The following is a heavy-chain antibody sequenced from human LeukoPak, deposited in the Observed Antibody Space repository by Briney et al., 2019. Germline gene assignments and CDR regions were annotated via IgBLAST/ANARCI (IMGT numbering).Heavy chain of an antibody. CDR2: IYYSGST. V-gene: IGHV4-59*01. Sequence: SETLSLTCTVSGGSISSYYWSWIRQPPGKGLEWIGYIYYSGSTNYNPSLKSRVTISVDTSKNQLSLKLSSVTAADTAVYYCAREVGYSNYFDYWGQGTLVTVSS. J-gene: IGHJ4*02. D-gene: IGHD2-15*01. CDR3: AREVGYSNYFDY. CDR1: GGSISSYY.